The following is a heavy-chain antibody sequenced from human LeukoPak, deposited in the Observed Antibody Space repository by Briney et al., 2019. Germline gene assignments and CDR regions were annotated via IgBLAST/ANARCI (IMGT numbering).Heavy chain of an antibody. Sequence: QTGGSLRLSCAASGFTVSSNYMSWVRQAPGKGLEWVSVIYSGGSTYYADSVKGRFTISRDNSKNTLYLQMNSLRAEDTAVYYCARGPITMVRGVIITFYGMDAWGQGTTVTVSS. CDR3: ARGPITMVRGVIITFYGMDA. CDR1: GFTVSSNY. V-gene: IGHV3-53*01. D-gene: IGHD3-10*01. J-gene: IGHJ6*02. CDR2: IYSGGST.